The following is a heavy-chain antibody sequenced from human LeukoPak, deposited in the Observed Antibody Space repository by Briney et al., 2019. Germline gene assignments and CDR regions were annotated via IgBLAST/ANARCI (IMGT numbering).Heavy chain of an antibody. J-gene: IGHJ5*02. V-gene: IGHV3-30*03. Sequence: GGSLRLSCAASGFTFSSYSMNWVRQAPGKGLEWVAVISYNGNNKNYADSVKGRFTISRDNSKNTLYLQMNSLRAEDTAVYYCARVEAPYYDILTGYYGDPNWFDPWGQGTLVTVSS. CDR3: ARVEAPYYDILTGYYGDPNWFDP. D-gene: IGHD3-9*01. CDR2: ISYNGNNK. CDR1: GFTFSSYS.